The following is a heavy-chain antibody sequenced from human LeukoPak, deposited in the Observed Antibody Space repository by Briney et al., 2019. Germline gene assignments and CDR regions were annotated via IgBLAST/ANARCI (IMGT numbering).Heavy chain of an antibody. CDR2: ISYDGSNK. D-gene: IGHD2-21*02. V-gene: IGHV3-30-3*01. Sequence: GGSLRLSCAASGFTFSSYAIHWVRQAPGKGPEWVAVISYDGSNKYYADSVKGRFTISRDNSKNTLYLQMNSLRAEDTAVYYCARDLKHIVVVTAILGNYWGQGTLVTVSS. CDR3: ARDLKHIVVVTAILGNY. J-gene: IGHJ4*02. CDR1: GFTFSSYA.